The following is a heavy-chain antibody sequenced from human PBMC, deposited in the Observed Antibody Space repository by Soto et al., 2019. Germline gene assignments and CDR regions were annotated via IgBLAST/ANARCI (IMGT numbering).Heavy chain of an antibody. J-gene: IGHJ4*02. CDR1: GFTFSDYY. CDR2: ISSSGSTI. CDR3: ARDGVQYCGGDCFGVGIDY. V-gene: IGHV3-11*01. Sequence: LRLSCAASGFTFSDYYMSWIRQAPGKGLEWVSYISSSGSTIYYADSVKGRFTISRDNAKNSLYLQMNSLRAEDTAVYYCARDGVQYCGGDCFGVGIDYWGQGTLVTVSS. D-gene: IGHD2-21*02.